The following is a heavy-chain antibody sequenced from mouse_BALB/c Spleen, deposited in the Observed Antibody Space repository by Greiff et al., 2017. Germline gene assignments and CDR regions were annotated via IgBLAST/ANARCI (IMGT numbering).Heavy chain of an antibody. V-gene: IGHV5-6-5*01. D-gene: IGHD1-1*01. CDR2: ISSGGST. J-gene: IGHJ4*01. CDR3: ARGAIYYGSSYAMDY. CDR1: GFTFSSYA. Sequence: DVKLVESGGGLVKPGGSLKLSCAASGFTFSSYAMSWVRQTPEKRLEWVASISSGGSTYYPDSVKGRFTISRDNARNILYLQMSSLRSEDTAMYYCARGAIYYGSSYAMDYWGQGTSVTVSS.